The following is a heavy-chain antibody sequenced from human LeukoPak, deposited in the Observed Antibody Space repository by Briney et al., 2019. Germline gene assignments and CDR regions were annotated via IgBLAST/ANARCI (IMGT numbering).Heavy chain of an antibody. CDR2: IHYSGST. CDR1: GGSISGYY. J-gene: IGHJ6*03. V-gene: IGHV4-59*01. D-gene: IGHD6-19*01. CDR3: TRDADYRSGWSGGAFLYYYYMDV. Sequence: SETLSLTCTVSGGSISGYYWQWIRQPPGKELEWIGYIHYSGSTDYNPSLESRVTISVDTSKNQFSLNLKSVTSADTAVYFCTRDADYRSGWSGGAFLYYYYMDVWGKGTTVTVSS.